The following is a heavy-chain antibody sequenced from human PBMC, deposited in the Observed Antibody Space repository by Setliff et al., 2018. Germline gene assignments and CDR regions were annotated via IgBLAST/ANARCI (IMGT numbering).Heavy chain of an antibody. Sequence: SVKVSCKASGGTFSSYAISWVRQAPGQGLEWMGGIVPIFGTANYAQKFQGRVTITADGSTSTAYMELSSLRSEDTAVYYCARERQWPPERYFDYWGQGTLVTVSS. CDR3: ARERQWPPERYFDY. D-gene: IGHD6-19*01. CDR2: IVPIFGTA. J-gene: IGHJ4*02. CDR1: GGTFSSYA. V-gene: IGHV1-69*13.